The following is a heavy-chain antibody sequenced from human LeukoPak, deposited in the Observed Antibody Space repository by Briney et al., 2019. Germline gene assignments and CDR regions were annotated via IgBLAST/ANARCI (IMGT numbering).Heavy chain of an antibody. Sequence: GSLRLSCAASGFTFSSYEMNWVRQAPGKGLEWVSYISSSGSTIYYADSVKGRFTISRDNAKNSLYLQMNSLRAEDTAVYYCARRRYSGSSQHFDYWGLGTLVTVSS. V-gene: IGHV3-48*03. CDR2: ISSSGSTI. J-gene: IGHJ4*02. CDR3: ARRRYSGSSQHFDY. D-gene: IGHD1-26*01. CDR1: GFTFSSYE.